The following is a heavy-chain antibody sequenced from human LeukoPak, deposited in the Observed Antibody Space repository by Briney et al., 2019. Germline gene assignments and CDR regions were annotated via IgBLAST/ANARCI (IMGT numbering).Heavy chain of an antibody. D-gene: IGHD3-9*01. CDR1: GGSISSYY. CDR3: ARVRGALRYFDWLYAFDI. V-gene: IGHV4-59*01. J-gene: IGHJ3*02. CDR2: IYYSGST. Sequence: SETLSLTCTVSGGSISSYYWSWIRQPPGKGLEWIGYIYYSGSTNYNPSLKSRVTISVDTSKNQFSLKLSSVTAADTAVYYCARVRGALRYFDWLYAFDIWGQGTMVTVSS.